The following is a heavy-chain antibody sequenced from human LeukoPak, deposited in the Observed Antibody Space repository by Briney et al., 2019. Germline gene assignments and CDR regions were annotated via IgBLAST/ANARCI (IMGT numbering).Heavy chain of an antibody. CDR3: ARDGVRYSYAEGWFDP. V-gene: IGHV3-33*08. Sequence: PGGSLRLSCAASGFTFSSYGMHWVRQAPGKGLEWVAVIWYDGSNKYYADSVKGRFTISRDNSKNTLYLQMNSLRAEDTAVYYCARDGVRYSYAEGWFDPWGQGTLVTVSS. J-gene: IGHJ5*02. D-gene: IGHD5-18*01. CDR2: IWYDGSNK. CDR1: GFTFSSYG.